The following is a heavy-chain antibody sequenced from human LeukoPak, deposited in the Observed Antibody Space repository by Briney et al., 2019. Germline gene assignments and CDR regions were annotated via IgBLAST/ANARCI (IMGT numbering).Heavy chain of an antibody. CDR2: MNPNSGNT. D-gene: IGHD3-22*01. V-gene: IGHV1-8*03. Sequence: ASVKVSCKASGYTFTSYDINWVRQATGQGLEWMGWMNPNSGNTGYAQKFQGRVTITRNTSISTAYMELSSLRSEDTAVYHCARGVRRAYLSADYYDSSGYQYYFDYWGQGTLVTVSS. CDR1: GYTFTSYD. CDR3: ARGVRRAYLSADYYDSSGYQYYFDY. J-gene: IGHJ4*02.